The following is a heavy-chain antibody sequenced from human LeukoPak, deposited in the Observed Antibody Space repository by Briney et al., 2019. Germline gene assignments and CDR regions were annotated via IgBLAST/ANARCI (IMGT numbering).Heavy chain of an antibody. D-gene: IGHD2-15*01. CDR2: TYYKSKWYN. J-gene: IGHJ4*02. CDR3: ARDFFGGPGYFDY. Sequence: SQTLSLTCAISGDSVSTNSVAWSWIRLSPSRGLEWLGRTYYKSKWYNDYAVSVKSRITINPDTSKNQFSLQLNSVTPEDTAVYYCARDFFGGPGYFDYWGQGTLVTVSS. CDR1: GDSVSTNSVA. V-gene: IGHV6-1*01.